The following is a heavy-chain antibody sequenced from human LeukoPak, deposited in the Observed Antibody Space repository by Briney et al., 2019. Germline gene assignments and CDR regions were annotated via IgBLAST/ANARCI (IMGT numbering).Heavy chain of an antibody. D-gene: IGHD3-10*01. CDR2: ISGSGGST. Sequence: GGSLRLSCAASAFTFSSYAMSWFRQALGKGLQWVSAISGSGGSTYYADSVKGRFTISRDNSKNTLYLQLNSLRAEATTVYYCANSRAYFDYWGQGTLVTVSS. CDR1: AFTFSSYA. CDR3: ANSRAYFDY. J-gene: IGHJ4*02. V-gene: IGHV3-23*01.